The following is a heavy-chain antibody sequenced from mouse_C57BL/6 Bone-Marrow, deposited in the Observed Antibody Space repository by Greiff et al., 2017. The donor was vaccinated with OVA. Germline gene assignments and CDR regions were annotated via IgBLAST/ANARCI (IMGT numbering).Heavy chain of an antibody. CDR1: GYTFTSYW. V-gene: IGHV1-64*01. J-gene: IGHJ2*01. CDR3: ARWGYYYGSSYPDY. D-gene: IGHD1-1*01. Sequence: QVQLQQPGAELVKPGASVKLSCKASGYTFTSYWMHWVKQRPGQGLEWIGMIHPNSGSTNYNEKFKSKATLTVDKSSSKAYMQLSSLTSEDSAVYYCARWGYYYGSSYPDYWGQGTTLTVSS. CDR2: IHPNSGST.